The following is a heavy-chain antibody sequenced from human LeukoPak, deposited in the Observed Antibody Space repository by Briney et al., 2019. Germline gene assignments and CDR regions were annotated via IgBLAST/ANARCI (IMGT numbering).Heavy chain of an antibody. CDR1: GFTFSSYS. CDR2: IGFTGTYI. CDR3: ARDLGGLPVAIPSWLDP. J-gene: IGHJ5*02. V-gene: IGHV3-21*01. Sequence: GGPLSLSCAASGFTFSSYSMNWFRQPPGKGLKWFSSIGFTGTYIYYADSVRGRFTISRDNAKNSLYLQMNSLRAEDTAVYYCARDLGGLPVAIPSWLDPWGQGTLVTVSS. D-gene: IGHD2-2*01.